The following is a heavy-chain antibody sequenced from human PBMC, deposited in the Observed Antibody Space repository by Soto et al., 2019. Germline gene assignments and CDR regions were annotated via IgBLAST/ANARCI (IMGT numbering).Heavy chain of an antibody. CDR3: ARQAAAGTILNWFDP. CDR2: IDPSDSYT. Sequence: PGESLKISCKGSGYSFTSYWISWVRQMPGKGLEWMGRIDPSDSYTNYSPSFQGHVTISADKSISTAYLQWSSLKASDTAMYYCARQAAAGTILNWFDPWGQGTLVTVSS. CDR1: GYSFTSYW. V-gene: IGHV5-10-1*01. J-gene: IGHJ5*02. D-gene: IGHD6-13*01.